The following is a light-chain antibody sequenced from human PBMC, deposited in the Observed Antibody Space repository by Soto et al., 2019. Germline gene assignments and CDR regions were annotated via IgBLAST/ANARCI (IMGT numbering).Light chain of an antibody. V-gene: IGLV2-8*01. CDR3: SSYAGSNLWV. Sequence: QSALTQSPSASGSPGQSVTISCTGTSSDVGNYKYVSWYQQHPGKAPKLMIYEVSKRPSGVPDRFSGSKSGNTASLTVSGLPVGDEADYYCSSYAGSNLWVFGGGTKLTVL. CDR1: SSDVGNYKY. J-gene: IGLJ3*02. CDR2: EVS.